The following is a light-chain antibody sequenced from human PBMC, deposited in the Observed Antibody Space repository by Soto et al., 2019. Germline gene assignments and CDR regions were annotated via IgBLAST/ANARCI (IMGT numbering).Light chain of an antibody. CDR3: QQSYSSPPELT. CDR1: QSITNC. Sequence: DIQMTQSPSSLSASVGDRVTVTCRASQSITNCLNWYQQKPGKAPRLLIFAASTLQSGVPSRLSGSGSGTDFTLTITSLQPEDFATYYCQQSYSSPPELTFGGGTKVDIK. V-gene: IGKV1-39*01. J-gene: IGKJ4*01. CDR2: AAS.